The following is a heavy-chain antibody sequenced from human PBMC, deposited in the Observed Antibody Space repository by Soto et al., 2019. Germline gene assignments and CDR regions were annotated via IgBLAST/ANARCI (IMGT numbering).Heavy chain of an antibody. CDR1: GGSISSYY. Sequence: SETLFLTCTVSGGSISSYYWSWIRQPPGKGLEWIGYIYYSGSTNYNPSLKSRVTISVDTSKNQFSLKLSSVTAADTAVYYCARGFDDFWSGDYYYYGMDVWGQGTTVTVSS. CDR3: ARGFDDFWSGDYYYYGMDV. D-gene: IGHD3-3*01. CDR2: IYYSGST. J-gene: IGHJ6*02. V-gene: IGHV4-59*01.